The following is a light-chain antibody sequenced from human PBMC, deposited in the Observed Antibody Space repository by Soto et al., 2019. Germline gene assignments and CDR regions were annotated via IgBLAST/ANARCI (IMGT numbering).Light chain of an antibody. Sequence: QSVLTQPRSVSGSPGQSVTISCTGTSSDVGGYNYVSWYQQHPGKAPKLMIYDVSKRPSGVPDRFSGSKSGNTASPTISGLQAEDEADYYCCSYAGSYTFGYVFGTGTKVTVL. CDR1: SSDVGGYNY. V-gene: IGLV2-11*01. J-gene: IGLJ1*01. CDR2: DVS. CDR3: CSYAGSYTFGYV.